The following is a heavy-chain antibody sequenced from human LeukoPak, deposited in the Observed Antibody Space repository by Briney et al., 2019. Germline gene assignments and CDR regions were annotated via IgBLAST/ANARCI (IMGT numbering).Heavy chain of an antibody. CDR1: GFTFSSYS. CDR3: ARELTGTTFDP. J-gene: IGHJ5*02. CDR2: ISSSSSYI. Sequence: GGSLRLSCAASGFTFSSYSMNWVRQAPGKGLEWVSSISSSSSYIYYADSVKGRFTISRDNAKNSLYLQMNSLRAEDTAVYYCARELTGTTFDPWGQGTLVTVSS. D-gene: IGHD1-7*01. V-gene: IGHV3-21*01.